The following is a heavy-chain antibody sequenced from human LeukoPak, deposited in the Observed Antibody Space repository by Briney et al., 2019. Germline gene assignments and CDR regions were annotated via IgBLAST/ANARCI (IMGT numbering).Heavy chain of an antibody. D-gene: IGHD3-3*01. CDR1: GFTFSSYG. J-gene: IGHJ4*02. CDR2: ISYDGSNK. Sequence: PGGSLRLSCAASGFTFSSYGMHWVRQAPGKGLEWVAVISYDGSNKYYADSVKGRFTISRDNAKNSLYLQMNSLRAEDTAVYYCARFGSGYYSSWYDYWGQGTLVTVSS. V-gene: IGHV3-30*03. CDR3: ARFGSGYYSSWYDY.